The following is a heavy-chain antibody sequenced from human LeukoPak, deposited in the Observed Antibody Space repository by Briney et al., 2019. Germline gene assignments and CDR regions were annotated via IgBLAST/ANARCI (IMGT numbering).Heavy chain of an antibody. D-gene: IGHD3-3*01. CDR2: ISASGGST. Sequence: GGSLRLSCAASGFTFRSHDMSWVRQAPGKGLEWVSGISASGGSTFYADSVKGRFTISRHNSKNTLYLQMNSLRAEDTAVYYCARLGSGYYLYFDYWGQGTLVTVSS. CDR1: GFTFRSHD. J-gene: IGHJ4*02. V-gene: IGHV3-23*01. CDR3: ARLGSGYYLYFDY.